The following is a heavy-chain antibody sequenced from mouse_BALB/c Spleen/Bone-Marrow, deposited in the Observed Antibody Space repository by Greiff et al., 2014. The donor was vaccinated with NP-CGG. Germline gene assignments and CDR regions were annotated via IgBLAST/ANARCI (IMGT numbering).Heavy chain of an antibody. CDR3: ASYFYYAMDY. V-gene: IGHV3-6*02. D-gene: IGHD1-1*01. J-gene: IGHJ4*01. CDR2: ISYGGSN. Sequence: EVQLQESGPGLVKPSQSLSLTCSVTGYSITSGYYWNWIRQFPGNKLEWMGYISYGGSNNYNPSFKNRISITRDTSKNQFFLKLNSVTTEDTATYYCASYFYYAMDYWGQGTSVTVSS. CDR1: GYSITSGYY.